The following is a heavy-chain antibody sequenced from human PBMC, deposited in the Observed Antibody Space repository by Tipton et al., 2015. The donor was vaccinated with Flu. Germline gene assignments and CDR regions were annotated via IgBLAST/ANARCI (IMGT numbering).Heavy chain of an antibody. Sequence: LRLSCTVSGYSISSGYYWGWIRQPPGKGLEWIGSIFHGGSTYYNPSLKSRVTISVDTSKNQFSLKLSSVTAADTAVYYCATYYYGSGTQSAFDYWGQGTLVTVSS. V-gene: IGHV4-38-2*02. CDR3: ATYYYGSGTQSAFDY. D-gene: IGHD3-10*01. J-gene: IGHJ4*02. CDR2: IFHGGST. CDR1: GYSISSGYY.